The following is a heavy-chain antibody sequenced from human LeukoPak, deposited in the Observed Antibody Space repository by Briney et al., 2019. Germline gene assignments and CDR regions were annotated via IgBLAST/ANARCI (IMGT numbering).Heavy chain of an antibody. V-gene: IGHV3-7*01. CDR3: ARLMGTVTTYDF. J-gene: IGHJ4*02. D-gene: IGHD1-7*01. CDR2: ILPDGSQD. Sequence: GGSLRLSCVASGFTLINSWMSWVRQAPGKGLEWVASILPDGSQDYYMDSVKGRFTISRGNAENSLCLQMNSMRAEDTAVYFCARLMGTVTTYDFWGQGTLVRVSS. CDR1: GFTLINSW.